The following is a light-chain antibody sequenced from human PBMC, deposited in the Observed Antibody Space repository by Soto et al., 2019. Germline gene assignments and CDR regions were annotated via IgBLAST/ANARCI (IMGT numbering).Light chain of an antibody. J-gene: IGLJ3*02. Sequence: QSALTQPASVSGSPGQSITISCTGTSSDVGGYNFVSWYQHHPGKAPKLMIFEVNNRPSGVSNRFSGSKSGNTASLTISGLQAEDEADYYCCSYTSTSTWVFGGGTKVTVL. V-gene: IGLV2-14*01. CDR3: CSYTSTSTWV. CDR2: EVN. CDR1: SSDVGGYNF.